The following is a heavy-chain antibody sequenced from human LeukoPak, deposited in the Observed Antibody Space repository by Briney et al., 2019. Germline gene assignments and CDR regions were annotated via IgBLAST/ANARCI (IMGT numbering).Heavy chain of an antibody. CDR2: ISAYNGNT. J-gene: IGHJ3*02. D-gene: IGHD2-2*01. CDR1: GYTFTSYG. V-gene: IGHV1-18*01. CDR3: AKDLRLRVVVVPAARVGAFDI. Sequence: ASVKVSCKASGYTFTSYGISWVRQAPGQGLEWMGWISAYNGNTNYAQKLQGRVTMTTDTSTSTAYMELRSLRSDDTAVYYCAKDLRLRVVVVPAARVGAFDIWGQGTMVTVSS.